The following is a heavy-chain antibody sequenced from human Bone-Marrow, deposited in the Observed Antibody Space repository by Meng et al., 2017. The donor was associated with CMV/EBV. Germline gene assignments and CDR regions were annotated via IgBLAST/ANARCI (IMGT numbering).Heavy chain of an antibody. CDR3: ARYSGYGRHYYYYYGMDV. V-gene: IGHV3-9*01. J-gene: IGHJ6*02. CDR1: GFTFDDYA. Sequence: SLKISCAASGFTFDDYAMHWVRQAPGKGLEWVSGISWNSGSIGYADSVKGRFTISRDNAKNSLYLQMNSLRAEDTALYYCARYSGYGRHYYYYYGMDVWGQGTTVTVSS. D-gene: IGHD5-12*01. CDR2: ISWNSGSI.